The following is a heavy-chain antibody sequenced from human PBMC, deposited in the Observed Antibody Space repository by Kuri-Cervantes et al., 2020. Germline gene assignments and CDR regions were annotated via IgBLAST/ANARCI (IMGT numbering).Heavy chain of an antibody. CDR1: GGSFRGYY. CDR2: IYYSGST. J-gene: IGHJ6*03. V-gene: IGHV4-59*01. Sequence: SETLSLTCAAYGGSFRGYYWSWIRQPPGKGLEWIGYIYYSGSTNYNPSLKSRVTISVDTSKNQFSLKLSSVTAADTAVYYCARGVSSWLDYYYYYYMDVWGKGTTVTVSS. CDR3: ARGVSSWLDYYYYYYMDV. D-gene: IGHD6-13*01.